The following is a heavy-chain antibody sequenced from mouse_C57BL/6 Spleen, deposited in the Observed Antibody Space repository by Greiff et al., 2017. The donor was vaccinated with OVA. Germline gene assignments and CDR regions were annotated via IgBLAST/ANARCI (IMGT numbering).Heavy chain of an antibody. D-gene: IGHD1-1*01. CDR1: GFTFSSYA. V-gene: IGHV5-4*01. Sequence: EVHLVESGGGLVKPGGSLKLSCAASGFTFSSYAMSWVRQTPEKRLEWVATISDGGSYTYYPDNVKGRFTISRDNAKNNLYLQMSHLKSEDTAMYYCARDPPITTVGRGYFDVWGTGTTVTVSS. CDR2: ISDGGSYT. J-gene: IGHJ1*03. CDR3: ARDPPITTVGRGYFDV.